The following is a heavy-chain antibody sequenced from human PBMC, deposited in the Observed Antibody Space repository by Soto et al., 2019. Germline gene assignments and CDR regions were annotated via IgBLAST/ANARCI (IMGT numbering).Heavy chain of an antibody. CDR3: ARDHPHSYGVYYFDY. Sequence: PSETLSLTCTVSGGSISNYYWNWIRQSPGKGLEWIGYIYSSGSTHYNPSLQNRVTISIDTSKNQVSLKVNSVTAADTAVYYCARDHPHSYGVYYFDYWSQGTPVTVSS. CDR1: GGSISNYY. V-gene: IGHV4-59*01. CDR2: IYSSGST. J-gene: IGHJ4*02. D-gene: IGHD5-18*01.